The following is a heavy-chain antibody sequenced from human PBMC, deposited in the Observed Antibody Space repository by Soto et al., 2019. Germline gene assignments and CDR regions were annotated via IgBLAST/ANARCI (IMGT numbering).Heavy chain of an antibody. CDR2: ISYDGSNK. V-gene: IGHV3-30*18. D-gene: IGHD2-15*01. J-gene: IGHJ6*02. CDR1: GFTFSSYG. CDR3: AKDLTKLPRDYYYYGMDV. Sequence: PGGSLRLSCAASGFTFSSYGMHWVRQAPGKGLEWVAVISYDGSNKYYADSVKGRFTISRDNSKNTLYLQMNSLRAEDTAVYYCAKDLTKLPRDYYYYGMDVWGQGTTVTVSS.